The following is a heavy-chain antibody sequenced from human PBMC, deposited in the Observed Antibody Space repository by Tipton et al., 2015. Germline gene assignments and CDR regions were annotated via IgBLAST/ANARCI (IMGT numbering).Heavy chain of an antibody. CDR1: GGSVKSGTYF. V-gene: IGHV4-61*01. CDR3: AGGAYTYNWFDP. Sequence: TLSLTCTVSGGSVKSGTYFWTWIRQAPGKELEWIGYIQYSGSTNYNPSLKSRVTISADTSKNQFSLTLTSVNTADTAIYYCAGGAYTYNWFDPWGQGTLVTVSS. CDR2: IQYSGST. J-gene: IGHJ5*02. D-gene: IGHD2-2*02.